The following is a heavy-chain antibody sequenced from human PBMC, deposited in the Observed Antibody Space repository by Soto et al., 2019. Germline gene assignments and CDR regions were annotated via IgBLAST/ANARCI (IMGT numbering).Heavy chain of an antibody. D-gene: IGHD5-18*01. Sequence: EVQLVESGGGLVQPGGSLRLSCAASGFTFSNYAMHWVRQAPGKGLEYVSGISSNGGTTYYANSVKDRFTISRDNAKNTLYLQMGSLRADDMAVYYCARDRGIQLWSYFDHWGQGTLGTVSS. V-gene: IGHV3-64*01. CDR3: ARDRGIQLWSYFDH. CDR2: ISSNGGTT. J-gene: IGHJ4*02. CDR1: GFTFSNYA.